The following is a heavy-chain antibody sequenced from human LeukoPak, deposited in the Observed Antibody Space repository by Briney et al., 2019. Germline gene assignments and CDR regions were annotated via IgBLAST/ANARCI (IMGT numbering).Heavy chain of an antibody. J-gene: IGHJ6*03. CDR2: IYTSGST. Sequence: SETLSLTCTVSGGSISSYYWSWIRQPAGKGLEWIGRIYTSGSTNYNPSLKSRVTISVDTSKNQFSLKLSSVTAADTAVYYCAREARAYSLSGAYYYYYMDVWGKGTTVTVSS. CDR3: AREARAYSLSGAYYYYYMDV. V-gene: IGHV4-4*07. D-gene: IGHD2-8*02. CDR1: GGSISSYY.